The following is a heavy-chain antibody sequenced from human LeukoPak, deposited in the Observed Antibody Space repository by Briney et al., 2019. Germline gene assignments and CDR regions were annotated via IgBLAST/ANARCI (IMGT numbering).Heavy chain of an antibody. CDR2: ISYDGSNK. V-gene: IGHV3-30*18. Sequence: GGSLRLSCAASGFTFSSYGMHWVRQAPGKGLEWVAVISYDGSNKYYADSVKGRFTISRDNSKNTLYLQMNSLRAEDTAVYYCAKDLSSSWGIDYWGQGTLVTVSS. J-gene: IGHJ4*02. D-gene: IGHD6-13*01. CDR3: AKDLSSSWGIDY. CDR1: GFTFSSYG.